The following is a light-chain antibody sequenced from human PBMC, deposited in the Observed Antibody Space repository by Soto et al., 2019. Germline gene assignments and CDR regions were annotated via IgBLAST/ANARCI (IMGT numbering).Light chain of an antibody. CDR2: GTS. V-gene: IGKV3-20*01. CDR3: QRYGGSPLIT. Sequence: ETVLTQSPGTLSLCPWERATLSCRASQSVSSSSLAWYQQRPGQAPRLLIYGTSSRATGIPDRFSGSGSGTDFTLTISRLEPEDFAVYFCQRYGGSPLITFGQGTRLEIK. CDR1: QSVSSSS. J-gene: IGKJ5*01.